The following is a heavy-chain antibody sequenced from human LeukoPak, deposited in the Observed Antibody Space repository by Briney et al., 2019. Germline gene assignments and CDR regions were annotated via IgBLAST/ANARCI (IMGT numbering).Heavy chain of an antibody. CDR2: KYHSGST. V-gene: IGHV4-38-2*02. CDR3: ARGTYYFDY. Sequence: SETLSLTCSISRHSISSAYYWGWIRQPPGKGLEWIGSKYHSGSTFYNPSLKSRVTMSVDTSKSQFSLKLTSVTAADTAVYYCARGTYYFDYWGQGTLVTVSS. CDR1: RHSISSAYY. D-gene: IGHD3/OR15-3a*01. J-gene: IGHJ4*02.